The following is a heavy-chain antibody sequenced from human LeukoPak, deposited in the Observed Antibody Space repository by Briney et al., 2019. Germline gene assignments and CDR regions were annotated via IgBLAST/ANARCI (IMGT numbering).Heavy chain of an antibody. V-gene: IGHV3-73*01. J-gene: IGHJ4*02. D-gene: IGHD3-16*01. CDR3: TRLDYGHDY. CDR2: VRTRSNNYAT. Sequence: PGGSLRLSCAASGFTFSVSAMHWARQAPGKGLEWIGRVRTRSNNYATGYAESVKGRFTISRDDSKNMAYPQMNSLTSEDTAVYYCTRLDYGHDYWGQGTLVMVSS. CDR1: GFTFSVSA.